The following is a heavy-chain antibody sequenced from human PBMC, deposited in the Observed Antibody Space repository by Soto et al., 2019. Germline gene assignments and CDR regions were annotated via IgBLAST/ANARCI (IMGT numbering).Heavy chain of an antibody. CDR1: GGTFSSYA. CDR3: AGEYSSSWYVFDY. CDR2: IIPIFGTA. V-gene: IGHV1-69*13. J-gene: IGHJ4*02. D-gene: IGHD6-13*01. Sequence: ASVKVSCKASGGTFSSYAISCVRQAPGQGLEWMGGIIPIFGTANYAQKFQGRVTITADESTSTAYMELSSLRSEDTAVYYCAGEYSSSWYVFDYWGQGTLVTVSS.